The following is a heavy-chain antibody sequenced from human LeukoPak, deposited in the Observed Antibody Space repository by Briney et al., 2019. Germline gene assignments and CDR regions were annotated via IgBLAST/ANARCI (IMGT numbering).Heavy chain of an antibody. CDR3: AQTPYCSGGSCYSTRTVWFDP. CDR1: GFTFSSYA. Sequence: GGSLRLSCAASGFTFSSYAMSWVRQAPGKGLEWVSSISSSSSYIYYADSVKGRFTISRDNAKNSLYLQMNSLRAEDTAVYYCAQTPYCSGGSCYSTRTVWFDPWGQGTLVTVSS. D-gene: IGHD2-15*01. V-gene: IGHV3-21*01. J-gene: IGHJ5*02. CDR2: ISSSSSYI.